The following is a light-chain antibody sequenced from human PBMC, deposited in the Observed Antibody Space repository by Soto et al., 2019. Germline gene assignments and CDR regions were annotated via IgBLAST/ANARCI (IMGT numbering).Light chain of an antibody. CDR2: QAS. CDR3: LQYQSYWT. Sequence: DIQMTQSPSTLSACVGDRVSITCRASQSISRQLAWYQQKPGKAPNLLIYQASNFETGVPSRFTGSGSGTEFTLTISSLQPYDLATYYCLQYQSYWTFGQGTKVEVK. CDR1: QSISRQ. J-gene: IGKJ1*01. V-gene: IGKV1-5*03.